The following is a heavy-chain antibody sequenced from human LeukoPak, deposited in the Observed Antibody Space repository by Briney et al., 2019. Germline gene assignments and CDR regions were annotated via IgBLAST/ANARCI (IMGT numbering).Heavy chain of an antibody. J-gene: IGHJ2*01. CDR2: IYYSGST. D-gene: IGHD3-3*01. Sequence: PSETLSLTCTVSGGSISSYYWSWIRQPPGKGLEWIGYIYYSGSTNYTPSLKSRVTISVDTSKNQFSLKLSSVTAADTAVYYCARDSGRITIFGVVKRYFDLWGRGTLVTVSS. CDR3: ARDSGRITIFGVVKRYFDL. V-gene: IGHV4-59*01. CDR1: GGSISSYY.